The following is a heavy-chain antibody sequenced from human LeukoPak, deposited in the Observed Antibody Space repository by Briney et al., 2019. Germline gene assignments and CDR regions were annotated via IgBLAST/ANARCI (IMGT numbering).Heavy chain of an antibody. J-gene: IGHJ4*02. Sequence: GGSLRLSCAASGFTFSSYSMNWIRQAPAKGLEWVSSSSSGSSYIYYADSVKGRFTTSRDNAKNSLYLQMNSLRAEDTAVYYCASRGIVGATARAGGYWGQGTLVTVSS. V-gene: IGHV3-21*01. CDR2: SSSGSSYI. CDR3: ASRGIVGATARAGGY. CDR1: GFTFSSYS. D-gene: IGHD1-26*01.